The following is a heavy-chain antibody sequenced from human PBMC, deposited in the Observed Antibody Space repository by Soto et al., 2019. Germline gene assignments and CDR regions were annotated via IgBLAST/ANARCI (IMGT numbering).Heavy chain of an antibody. J-gene: IGHJ6*02. Sequence: PGGSLRLSCAASGFTFSDYYMSWIRQAPGKGLEWVSYISSSSSYTNYADSVKGRFTISRDNAKNSLYLQMNSLRAEDTAVYYCARDWVDPGGPMEYCTNGLCYMQYYYYGMDVWGQGTTVTVSS. D-gene: IGHD2-8*01. CDR1: GFTFSDYY. V-gene: IGHV3-11*06. CDR3: ARDWVDPGGPMEYCTNGLCYMQYYYYGMDV. CDR2: ISSSSSYT.